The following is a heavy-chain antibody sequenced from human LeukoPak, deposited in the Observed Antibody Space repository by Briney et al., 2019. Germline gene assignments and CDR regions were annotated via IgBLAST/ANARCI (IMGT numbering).Heavy chain of an antibody. V-gene: IGHV4-4*07. CDR2: IYTSGST. J-gene: IGHJ6*03. D-gene: IGHD3-9*01. CDR3: ARAPGNYDILTGSYMDV. Sequence: SETLSLTSTVSGGSISSYYWSWIRQPAGKGLEWIGRIYTSGSTNYNPSLKSRVTMSVDTSKNQFSLKLSSVTAADTAVYYCARAPGNYDILTGSYMDVWGKGTTVTVSS. CDR1: GGSISSYY.